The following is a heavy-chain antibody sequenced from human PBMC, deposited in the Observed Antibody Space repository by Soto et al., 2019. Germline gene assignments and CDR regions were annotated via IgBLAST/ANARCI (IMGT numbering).Heavy chain of an antibody. J-gene: IGHJ5*02. D-gene: IGHD2-21*01. CDR1: GGTFSSYA. CDR3: ASQEAELWGPPDWT. CDR2: IIPILGTA. Sequence: GASVKVSCKASGGTFSSYAISWVRQAPGQGLEWMGGIIPILGTANYAQKFQGRVTITADESTSTAYMELSSLRSEDTAVYYCASQEAELWGPPDWTWGQGTLVTVSS. V-gene: IGHV1-69*13.